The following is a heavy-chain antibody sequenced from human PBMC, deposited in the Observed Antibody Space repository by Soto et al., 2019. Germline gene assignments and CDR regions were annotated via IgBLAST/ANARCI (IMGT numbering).Heavy chain of an antibody. CDR2: INPNSGGR. V-gene: IGHV1-2*02. CDR1: GYTFTVSY. J-gene: IGHJ6*02. D-gene: IGHD3-3*01. Sequence: AAVKGSCKTSGYTFTVSYVDWVRHVPGQGLEWIGWINPNSGGRNYVQNFQGSVTMPRDTSINTAYMELSRLTSDDTAVYYCARDGAYDRSGMDVWGQGTTVTVSS. CDR3: ARDGAYDRSGMDV.